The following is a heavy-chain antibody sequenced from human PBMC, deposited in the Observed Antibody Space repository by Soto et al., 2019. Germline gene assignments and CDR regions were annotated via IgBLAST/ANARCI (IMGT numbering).Heavy chain of an antibody. J-gene: IGHJ4*02. CDR3: AGESTDTVMARHFDW. D-gene: IGHD5-18*01. Sequence: SVKVSCKASGFTFTSSTVQWVRQARGQRLEWIGWIVVGSGDTNYAQKFQERVTINRDMSTSTAYMELSSLRSDDTAVYYCAGESTDTVMARHFDWCGEGSQVTV. CDR2: IVVGSGDT. V-gene: IGHV1-58*01. CDR1: GFTFTSST.